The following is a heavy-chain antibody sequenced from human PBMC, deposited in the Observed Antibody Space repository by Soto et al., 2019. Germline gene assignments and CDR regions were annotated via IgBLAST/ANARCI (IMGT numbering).Heavy chain of an antibody. CDR1: GGSITSSTFY. Sequence: SETLSRTCTVSGGSITSSTFYWGWIRQPPGKGLEWIGTINYSGSTYSSPSLKSRIIISVDTSKNQFSLRPNSVTAADTAVYYCTRRGTAAKFDYWGQGTLVTVSS. CDR3: TRRGTAAKFDY. V-gene: IGHV4-39*01. CDR2: INYSGST. D-gene: IGHD2-2*01. J-gene: IGHJ4*02.